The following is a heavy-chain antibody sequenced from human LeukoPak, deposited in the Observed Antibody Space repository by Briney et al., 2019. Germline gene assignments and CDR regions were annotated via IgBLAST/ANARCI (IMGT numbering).Heavy chain of an antibody. J-gene: IGHJ4*02. CDR2: ISSSGSTI. Sequence: PGGSLRLSCAASGFTFSSHAMSWVRQAPGKGLEWVSYISSSGSTIYYADSVKGRFTISRDNAKNSLYLQMNSLRAEDTAVYYCARVGFSGWDYFDYWGQGTLVTVSS. CDR1: GFTFSSHA. D-gene: IGHD6-19*01. V-gene: IGHV3-48*04. CDR3: ARVGFSGWDYFDY.